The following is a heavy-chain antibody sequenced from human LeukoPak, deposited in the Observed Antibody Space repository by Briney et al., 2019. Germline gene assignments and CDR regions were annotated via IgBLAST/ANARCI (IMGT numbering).Heavy chain of an antibody. J-gene: IGHJ4*02. CDR1: GGSISSSSYY. Sequence: PSETLSLTCAVSGGSISSSSYYWGWIRQPPGKGLEWIGSIYYSGSTYYNPSLKSRVTISVDTSKNQFSLKLSSVTAADTAVYYCARSGSYYGDYWGQGTLVTVSS. CDR3: ARSGSYYGDY. V-gene: IGHV4-39*07. CDR2: IYYSGST. D-gene: IGHD1-26*01.